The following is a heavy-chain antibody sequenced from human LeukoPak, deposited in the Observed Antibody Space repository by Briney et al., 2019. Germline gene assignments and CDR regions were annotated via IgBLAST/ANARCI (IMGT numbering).Heavy chain of an antibody. CDR3: AKITGYSSGWYLQH. V-gene: IGHV3-9*01. CDR2: ISWNSGSI. J-gene: IGHJ1*01. D-gene: IGHD6-19*01. Sequence: GGSLRLSCAASGFTFDDYAMHWVRQAPGKGLEWVSGISWNSGSIGYADSVKGRFTISRDNSKNTLYLQMNSLRAEDTAVYYCAKITGYSSGWYLQHWGQGTLVTVSS. CDR1: GFTFDDYA.